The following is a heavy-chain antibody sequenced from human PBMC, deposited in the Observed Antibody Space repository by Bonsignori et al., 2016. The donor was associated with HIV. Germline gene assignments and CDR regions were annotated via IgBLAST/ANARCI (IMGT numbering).Heavy chain of an antibody. D-gene: IGHD4-11*01. Sequence: SGFTFTDSYMTWIRQAPGKGLEWISYISSSGSMKHYADSVKGRFTISRDNAKNSLYMQMHSLRTEDTAVYYCARDLTVTTNVYDSWGQGTLVTVSS. CDR2: ISSSGSMK. CDR3: ARDLTVTTNVYDS. J-gene: IGHJ4*02. V-gene: IGHV3-11*04. CDR1: GFTFTDSY.